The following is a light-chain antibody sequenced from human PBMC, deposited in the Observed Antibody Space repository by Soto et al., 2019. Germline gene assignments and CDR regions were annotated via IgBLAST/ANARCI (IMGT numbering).Light chain of an antibody. V-gene: IGLV2-11*01. CDR3: CSYAARYTYV. J-gene: IGLJ1*01. CDR1: SSDVGGYNC. Sequence: QSVLTQPRSVSGSPGQSVTISCTGASSDVGGYNCVSWYQQHPGKAPKLMIYDVSKRPSGVPDRFSGSKSGKTASLTISGLQTEDEADYYCCSYAARYTYVFGTGTNVTLL. CDR2: DVS.